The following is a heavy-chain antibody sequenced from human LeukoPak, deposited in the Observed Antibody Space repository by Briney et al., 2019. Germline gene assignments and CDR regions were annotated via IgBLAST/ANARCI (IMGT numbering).Heavy chain of an antibody. Sequence: GGSLRLSCAASGFTFSSYAMSWVRQAPGKGLEWVSAISGSGGSTYYADSVKGRFTISRDNSKNTQYLQMNSLRAEDTAVYYCAKGGQWLDTYFDYWGQGTLVTVSS. CDR1: GFTFSSYA. J-gene: IGHJ4*02. CDR3: AKGGQWLDTYFDY. V-gene: IGHV3-23*01. D-gene: IGHD6-19*01. CDR2: ISGSGGST.